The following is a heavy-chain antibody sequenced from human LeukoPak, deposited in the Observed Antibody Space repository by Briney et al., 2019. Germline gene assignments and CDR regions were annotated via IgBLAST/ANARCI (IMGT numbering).Heavy chain of an antibody. CDR2: IRQDGSEK. CDR3: ARHDNTSWYCLTN. Sequence: GGSLRLSCAGSGFTFSDYWMSWVRQAPGKGLEWVANIRQDGSEKNYVDSVKGRFTISRDNAKNSLYLQMNSLRAEDTAVYYCARHDNTSWYCLTNCGQGTLVTVSS. V-gene: IGHV3-7*01. D-gene: IGHD6-13*01. J-gene: IGHJ4*02. CDR1: GFTFSDYW.